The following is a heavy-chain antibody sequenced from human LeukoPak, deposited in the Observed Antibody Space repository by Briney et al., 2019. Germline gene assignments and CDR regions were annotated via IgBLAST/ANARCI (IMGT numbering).Heavy chain of an antibody. V-gene: IGHV1-69*05. Sequence: SVKVSCKASGGTFSSYAISWVRQAPGQGLEWMGGIIPIFGTANYAQKLQGRVTITTDESTSTAYMELSSLRSEDTAVYYCAREAVEMATGPLDYWGQGTLVTVSS. J-gene: IGHJ4*02. CDR3: AREAVEMATGPLDY. CDR2: IIPIFGTA. D-gene: IGHD5-24*01. CDR1: GGTFSSYA.